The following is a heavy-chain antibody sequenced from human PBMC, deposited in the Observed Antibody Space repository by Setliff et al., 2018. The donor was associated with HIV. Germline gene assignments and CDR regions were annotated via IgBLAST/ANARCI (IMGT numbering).Heavy chain of an antibody. CDR1: GDSVLSSRAA. Sequence: QTLSLTCAISGDSVLSSRAAWNWIRQSPSGGLEWLGRIYYRSKWYSEYAVSVKSRLTIKPDTLENRFSLQLSSVTPEDTAVYFCARDCDPSRYYYLSLFDFWGQGTPVTVS. D-gene: IGHD3-22*01. V-gene: IGHV6-1*01. CDR2: IYYRSKWYS. CDR3: ARDCDPSRYYYLSLFDF. J-gene: IGHJ4*02.